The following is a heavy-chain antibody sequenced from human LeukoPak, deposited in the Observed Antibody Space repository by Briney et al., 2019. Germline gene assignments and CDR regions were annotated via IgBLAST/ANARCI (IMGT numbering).Heavy chain of an antibody. CDR3: AREEREYSSSWPY. V-gene: IGHV3-21*01. CDR1: GFTFSSYS. D-gene: IGHD6-13*01. CDR2: IKSSSSYI. Sequence: PGGSLRLSCAASGFTFSSYSTNWVRQAPGKGLEWVSSIKSSSSYIYYADSVKGRFTISRDNAKNSLYLQMNSLRAEDTAVYYCAREEREYSSSWPYWGQGTLVTVSS. J-gene: IGHJ4*02.